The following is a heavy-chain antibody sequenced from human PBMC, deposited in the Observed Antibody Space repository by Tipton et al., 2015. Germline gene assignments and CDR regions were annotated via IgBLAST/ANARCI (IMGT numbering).Heavy chain of an antibody. J-gene: IGHJ4*02. CDR2: IVQSGST. Sequence: TLSLTCAVYGGPFSGHHWSWIRQAPGKGLEWIGEIVQSGSTNYNPSLKTRVTISLGTSKKQFSLNLNSVTAADTAVYYCARDDTALDSWGQGTLVTVSS. CDR3: ARDDTALDS. V-gene: IGHV4-34*12. D-gene: IGHD5-18*01. CDR1: GGPFSGHH.